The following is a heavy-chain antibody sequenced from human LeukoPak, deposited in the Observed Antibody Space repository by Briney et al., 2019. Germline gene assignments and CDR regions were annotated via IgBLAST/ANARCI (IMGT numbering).Heavy chain of an antibody. Sequence: SETLSLTCAVSGYSISSGYYWGWIRQPPGKGLEWIGSIYHTGSIYYNPSLKSRVTISADTSKNQFSLRLSSVTAADTAVYYCAGSTSRETFDYWGQGTLVTVSS. CDR3: AGSTSRETFDY. V-gene: IGHV4-38-2*01. CDR1: GYSISSGYY. D-gene: IGHD2-2*01. J-gene: IGHJ4*02. CDR2: IYHTGSI.